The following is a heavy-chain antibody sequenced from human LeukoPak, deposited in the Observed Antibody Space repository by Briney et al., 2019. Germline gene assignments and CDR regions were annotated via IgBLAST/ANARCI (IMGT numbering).Heavy chain of an antibody. V-gene: IGHV6-1*01. D-gene: IGHD6-19*01. CDR2: TYYRSKWYN. CDR1: GDSVSSNSAA. J-gene: IGHJ4*02. Sequence: PSQTLSLTCAISGDSVSSNSAAWNWIRQSPSRGLEWLGRTYYRSKWYNDYAVSVKSRITINPDTSKNQFSLQLNSVTPEDTAVYYCARYLIAVPYPTSFDYWGQGTLVTVSP. CDR3: ARYLIAVPYPTSFDY.